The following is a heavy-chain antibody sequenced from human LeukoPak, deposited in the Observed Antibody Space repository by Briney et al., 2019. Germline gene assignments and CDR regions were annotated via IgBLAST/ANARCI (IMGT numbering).Heavy chain of an antibody. CDR3: ARRTTGGEIYFDN. J-gene: IGHJ4*02. D-gene: IGHD3-16*01. CDR1: GDSISSSSFY. Sequence: PSETLSLTCTVSGDSISSSSFYWGWIRQPPGKGPEWIGSFYYSRSTYYNPSLKSRVTISVDTSKNQFSLKLSSVTAADTAVYYCARRTTGGEIYFDNWGQGTLVTVSS. CDR2: FYYSRST. V-gene: IGHV4-39*01.